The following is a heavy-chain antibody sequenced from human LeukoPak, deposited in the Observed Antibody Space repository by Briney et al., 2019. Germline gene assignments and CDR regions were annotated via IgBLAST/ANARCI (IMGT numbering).Heavy chain of an antibody. J-gene: IGHJ6*02. CDR2: INPNSGGT. CDR3: ARDRGRRGAELVSTYYYYGMDV. V-gene: IGHV1-2*04. Sequence: ASVKVSCKASGYTFTGYYMHWVRQAPGQGLEWMGWINPNSGGTNYAQKFQGWVTMTRDTSISTAYMELSRLRSDDTAVYYCARDRGRRGAELVSTYYYYGMDVWGQGTTVTVSS. D-gene: IGHD1-26*01. CDR1: GYTFTGYY.